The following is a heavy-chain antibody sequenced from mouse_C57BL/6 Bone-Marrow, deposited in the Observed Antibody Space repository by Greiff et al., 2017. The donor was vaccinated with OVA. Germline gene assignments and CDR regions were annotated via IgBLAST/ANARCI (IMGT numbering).Heavy chain of an antibody. D-gene: IGHD1-1*01. V-gene: IGHV5-15*01. Sequence: EVQRVESGGGLVQPGGSLKLSCAASGFTFSDYGMAWVRQAPRKGPEWVAFISNLAYSIYYADTVTGRFTISRENAKNTLYLEMSSLRSEDTAVYYCASTVVAPFAYWGQGTLVTVSA. CDR1: GFTFSDYG. CDR2: ISNLAYSI. J-gene: IGHJ3*01. CDR3: ASTVVAPFAY.